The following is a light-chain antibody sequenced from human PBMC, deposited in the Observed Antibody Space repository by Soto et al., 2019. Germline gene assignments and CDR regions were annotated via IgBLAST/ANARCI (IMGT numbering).Light chain of an antibody. Sequence: EIVLTQSPATLSLSPGERATLSCRAGQSVSSYLAWYQQKPGQAPRLLIYDASNRATGIPARFSGSGSGTDFTLTISSLEPEDFAVYYRQQRSNWPTFGQGTKLEIQ. CDR3: QQRSNWPT. J-gene: IGKJ2*01. V-gene: IGKV3-11*01. CDR2: DAS. CDR1: QSVSSY.